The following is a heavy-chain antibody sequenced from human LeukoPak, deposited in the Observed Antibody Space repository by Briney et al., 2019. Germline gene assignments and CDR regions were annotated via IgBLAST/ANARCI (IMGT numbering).Heavy chain of an antibody. CDR2: IYPSGST. D-gene: IGHD6-13*01. J-gene: IGHJ5*02. CDR1: GDSISSYY. CDR3: ARSYASSWYWNWFDP. Sequence: PSETLSLTCTVSGDSISSYYWGWIRQPPGTGLEWIGSIYPSGSTFYNPSLKSRVTISVDTSKNQFSLRLSSVTAADTAVYYCARSYASSWYWNWFDPWGQGTLVTVSS. V-gene: IGHV4-38-2*02.